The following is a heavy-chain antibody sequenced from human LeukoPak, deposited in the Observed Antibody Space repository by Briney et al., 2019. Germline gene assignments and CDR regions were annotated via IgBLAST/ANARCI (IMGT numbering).Heavy chain of an antibody. CDR3: ARVHRRGPSCCSTSCLADY. J-gene: IGHJ4*02. V-gene: IGHV1-18*04. CDR1: GYTFTSYG. CDR2: ISAYNGNT. Sequence: ASVKVSCKASGYTFTSYGISWVRQAPGQGLEWMGWISAYNGNTNYAQKLQGRVTMTTDTSTSTAYMELRSLRSDDTAVFYCARVHRRGPSCCSTSCLADYWGQGTLVTVSS. D-gene: IGHD2-2*01.